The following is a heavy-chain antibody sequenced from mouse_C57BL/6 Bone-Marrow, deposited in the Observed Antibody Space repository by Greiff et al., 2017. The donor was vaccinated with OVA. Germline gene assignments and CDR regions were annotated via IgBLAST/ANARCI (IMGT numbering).Heavy chain of an antibody. Sequence: EVMLVESEGGLVQPGSSMKLSCTASGFTFSDYYMAWVRQVPEKGLEWVANINYDGSSTYYLDSLKSRFIISRDNAKNILYLQMSSLKSEDTATYYCARDPYKGGYYYAMDYWGQGTSVTVSS. J-gene: IGHJ4*01. V-gene: IGHV5-16*01. CDR1: GFTFSDYY. D-gene: IGHD1-3*01. CDR2: INYDGSST. CDR3: ARDPYKGGYYYAMDY.